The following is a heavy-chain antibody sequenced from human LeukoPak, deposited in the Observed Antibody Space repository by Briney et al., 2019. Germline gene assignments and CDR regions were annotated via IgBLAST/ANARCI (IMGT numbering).Heavy chain of an antibody. CDR2: ISDSGGRT. CDR1: GFTFSNYA. Sequence: GGSLRLSCTLSGFTFSNYAMSWVRQAPGTGLEWVSVISDSGGRTNYADYVKERFTISRDNSRNTLFLQLSSLRDDDTAIYYCAKRLGYDYGYYDYWGQGALVTVTS. D-gene: IGHD5-18*01. V-gene: IGHV3-23*01. J-gene: IGHJ4*02. CDR3: AKRLGYDYGYYDY.